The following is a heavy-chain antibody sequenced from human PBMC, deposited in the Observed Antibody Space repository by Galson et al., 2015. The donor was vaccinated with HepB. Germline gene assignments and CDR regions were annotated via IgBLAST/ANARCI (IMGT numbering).Heavy chain of an antibody. CDR1: GCTCGRYR. V-gene: IGHV3-30*02. J-gene: IGHJ4*02. CDR3: AKDFPGTYGSGFDS. D-gene: IGHD3-10*01. CDR2: ISFDGTST. Sequence: ALILACAGAGCTCGRYRLHYVRQAPGKALDWVAIISFDGTSTDYLDSVKGRFVISRDDSKNSLYLQMTTLRREDTAVYYCAKDFPGTYGSGFDSWGQGTLVTAST.